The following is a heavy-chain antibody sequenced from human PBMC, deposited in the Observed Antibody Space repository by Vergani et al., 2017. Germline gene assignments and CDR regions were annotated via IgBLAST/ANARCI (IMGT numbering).Heavy chain of an antibody. Sequence: QVQLIQSGAEVKKPGSSVKVSCKVSGGTFIKHAISWVRQAPGQGLEWVGGIVPVLGSANYPQKFQGRVTFTAEESKSTVYMELSGLTSEDTAIYYCARVWNETSAYYSMSRIYFDLWGQGTLVTVSS. D-gene: IGHD3-22*01. CDR3: ARVWNETSAYYSMSRIYFDL. V-gene: IGHV1-69*11. J-gene: IGHJ4*02. CDR1: GGTFIKHA. CDR2: IVPVLGSA.